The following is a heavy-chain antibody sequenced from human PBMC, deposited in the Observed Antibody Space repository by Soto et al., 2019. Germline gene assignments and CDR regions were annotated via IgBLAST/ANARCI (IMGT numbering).Heavy chain of an antibody. D-gene: IGHD3-9*01. CDR1: GFTFRSYA. CDR3: ALGLAALLGWFEA. V-gene: IGHV1-3*01. CDR2: VNAGNGNT. J-gene: IGHJ5*02. Sequence: QVQLVQSAADVKKPGASVRVSCEANGFTFRSYAVHWLRQAPGQRFEWMGWVNAGNGNTKYSQKFQGRLSLTRDTSASASYMELYSLTSEDTSVYYCALGLAALLGWFEAWGQGTLISVSS.